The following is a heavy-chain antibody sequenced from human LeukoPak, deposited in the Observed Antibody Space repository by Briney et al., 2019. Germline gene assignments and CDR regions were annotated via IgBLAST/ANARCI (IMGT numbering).Heavy chain of an antibody. V-gene: IGHV5-51*01. CDR2: IYPGDSDT. CDR1: GYSFTNSW. J-gene: IGHJ4*02. Sequence: KVSRKGFGYSFTNSWIGWVRQMPGKGLEWMGNIYPGDSDTRYSPSYQGQVTISADKSISTAYLQWRGLKASDTAMYYCARLQSYYFNYWGQGTLVTVSS. D-gene: IGHD4-11*01. CDR3: ARLQSYYFNY.